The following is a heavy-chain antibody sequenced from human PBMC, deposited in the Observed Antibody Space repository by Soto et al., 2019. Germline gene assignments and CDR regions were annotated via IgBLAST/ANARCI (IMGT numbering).Heavy chain of an antibody. J-gene: IGHJ6*02. CDR3: ARDLGYCISTSCPLVYYYYGMDV. CDR2: ISWNSGSI. D-gene: IGHD2-2*01. V-gene: IGHV3-9*01. CDR1: GFTFDDYA. Sequence: GGSLRLSCAASGFTFDDYAMHWVRQAPGKGLEWVSGISWNSGSIGYADTVKGRFTISRDNAKNYLYLQMNSLRAEYTVLYYCARDLGYCISTSCPLVYYYYGMDVWGQGTTVTVSS.